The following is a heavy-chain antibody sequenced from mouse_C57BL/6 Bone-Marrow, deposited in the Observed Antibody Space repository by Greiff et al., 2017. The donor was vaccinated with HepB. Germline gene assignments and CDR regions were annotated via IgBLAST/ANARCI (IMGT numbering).Heavy chain of an antibody. CDR3: ARTYYGSRGFAY. J-gene: IGHJ3*01. V-gene: IGHV1-54*01. D-gene: IGHD1-1*01. CDR2: INPGSGGT. CDR1: GYAFTNYL. Sequence: QVQLKQSGAELVRPGTSVKVSCKASGYAFTNYLIEWVKQRPGQGLEWIGVINPGSGGTNYNEKFKGKATLTADKSSSTAYMQLSSLTSEDSAVYFCARTYYGSRGFAYWGQGTLVTVSA.